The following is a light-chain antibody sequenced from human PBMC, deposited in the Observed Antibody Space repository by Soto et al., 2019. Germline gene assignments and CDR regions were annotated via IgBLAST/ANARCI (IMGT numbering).Light chain of an antibody. CDR2: KAS. V-gene: IGKV1-5*03. J-gene: IGKJ1*01. CDR1: QSISSW. Sequence: DIQMTQSPSTLSASVGDRVTITCRASQSISSWLAWYQQTPGKAPKLLIYKASSLESGVPSRFSGSGSGTEFTLTTSSLQPDDFATYYCQQYNSDAWTFGQGNKVEIK. CDR3: QQYNSDAWT.